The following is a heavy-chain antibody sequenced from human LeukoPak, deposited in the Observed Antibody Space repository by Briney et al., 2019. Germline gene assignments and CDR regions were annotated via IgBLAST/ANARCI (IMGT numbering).Heavy chain of an antibody. J-gene: IGHJ4*02. CDR3: AKSGLTMLRGVLDY. V-gene: IGHV3-23*01. D-gene: IGHD3-10*01. CDR1: GFTFSTYA. CDR2: ISSSGSST. Sequence: GGSLRLSCAASGFTFSTYAMTWVRQAPGKGLEWVSIISSSGSSTYYVDSVKGRFTISRDNSKNTLYLQMNSLRVEDTAVYYCAKSGLTMLRGVLDYWGQGTLVPVSS.